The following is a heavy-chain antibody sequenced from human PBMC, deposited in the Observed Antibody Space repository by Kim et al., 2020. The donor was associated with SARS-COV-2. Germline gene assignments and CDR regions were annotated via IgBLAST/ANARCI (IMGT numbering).Heavy chain of an antibody. CDR1: GFTFSDYH. V-gene: IGHV3-11*01. D-gene: IGHD3-16*02. J-gene: IGHJ6*02. CDR3: TRGDYDYIWGSYREKNYYYYGMGV. Sequence: GGSLRLSCAASGFTFSDYHMSWIRQAPGKGLEWVSYISSSGSTIYYADSVKGRFTISRDNAKNSLYMQMNSLRAEDTAVYYCTRGDYDYIWGSYREKNYYYYGMGVWGQGTTVTVSS. CDR2: ISSSGSTI.